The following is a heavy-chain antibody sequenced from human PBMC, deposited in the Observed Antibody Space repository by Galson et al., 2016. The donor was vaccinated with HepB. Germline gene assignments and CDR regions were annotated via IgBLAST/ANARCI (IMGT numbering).Heavy chain of an antibody. CDR1: GFTFSSYA. J-gene: IGHJ1*01. CDR2: ISYDESNK. Sequence: SLRLSCAASGFTFSSYAMHWVRQAPGKGLEWVAVISYDESNKYYADSVKGRFTISRDNSKNTLYLQMNSLRAEDTAVYYCAGSGIASAFQHWGQGTLVTVSS. V-gene: IGHV3-30*14. D-gene: IGHD6-13*01. CDR3: AGSGIASAFQH.